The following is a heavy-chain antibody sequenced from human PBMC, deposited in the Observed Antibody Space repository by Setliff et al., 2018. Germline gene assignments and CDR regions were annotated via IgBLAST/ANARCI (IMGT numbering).Heavy chain of an antibody. CDR3: ARHEFVGGYYGSVTYRHFDY. CDR2: ISHSGDP. D-gene: IGHD3-10*01. J-gene: IGHJ4*02. V-gene: IGHV4-34*01. CDR1: GGSFSGYH. Sequence: SETLSLTCAVYGGSFSGYHWSWIRQPPGKGLEWIGEISHSGDPNYSPSLKSRVTISLDTSKNQFSLQVTSVTATDTAVYYCARHEFVGGYYGSVTYRHFDYWGQGILVTVSS.